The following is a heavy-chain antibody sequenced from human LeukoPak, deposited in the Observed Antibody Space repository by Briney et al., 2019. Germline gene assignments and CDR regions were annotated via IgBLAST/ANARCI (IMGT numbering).Heavy chain of an antibody. D-gene: IGHD6-6*01. V-gene: IGHV4-4*09. Sequence: PSETLSLTCTVSGGSISSYYWSWIRQPPGKGLEWIGYIYTSGSTNYNPSLKSRVTISVDTSKNQFSLKLSSVTAADTAVYYCARTIAARAWFDPWGQGTLVTVSS. CDR2: IYTSGST. CDR1: GGSISSYY. J-gene: IGHJ5*02. CDR3: ARTIAARAWFDP.